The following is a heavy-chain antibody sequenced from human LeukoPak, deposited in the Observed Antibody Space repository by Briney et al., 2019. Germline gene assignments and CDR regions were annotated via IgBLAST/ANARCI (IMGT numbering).Heavy chain of an antibody. Sequence: SGGSLRLSCAASGFIFSNYSMNWVRQAPGRGLEWVSSISSSSSYIYYADSVKGRFTISRDNAKNSLYPQMNSLRAEDTAVYYCARVRDSSGYYYFSYYYYMDVWGKGTTVTVSS. V-gene: IGHV3-21*01. CDR2: ISSSSSYI. J-gene: IGHJ6*03. D-gene: IGHD3-22*01. CDR1: GFIFSNYS. CDR3: ARVRDSSGYYYFSYYYYMDV.